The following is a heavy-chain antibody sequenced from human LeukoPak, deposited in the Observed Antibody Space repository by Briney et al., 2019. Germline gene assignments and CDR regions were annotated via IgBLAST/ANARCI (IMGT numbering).Heavy chain of an antibody. CDR3: AKDAIHYYYSRCYYY. J-gene: IGHJ4*02. CDR1: GFTFSSYW. V-gene: IGHV3-74*01. D-gene: IGHD3-22*01. CDR2: INSDGSST. Sequence: GGSLRLSCAASGFTFSSYWMHWVRQAPGKGLVWVSRINSDGSSTSYADSVKGRFTISRDNAKNTLYLQMNSLRAEDTAVYYFAKDAIHYYYSRCYYYWGQGTLVTVSS.